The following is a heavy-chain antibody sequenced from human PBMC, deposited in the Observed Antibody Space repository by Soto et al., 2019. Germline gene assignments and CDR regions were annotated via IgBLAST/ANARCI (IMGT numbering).Heavy chain of an antibody. CDR3: ARGIATGQLDA. J-gene: IGHJ5*02. Sequence: QVPLVQSGAEVKKPGASVMLSCKASGYTFTTYTMNWVRQAPGQRLEWMGWINPVNGNTKSSQKFQDRVIITRDTSASTAYMELRSLRSEDTAVYYCARGIATGQLDAWGQGTLVIVSS. V-gene: IGHV1-3*01. CDR1: GYTFTTYT. D-gene: IGHD6-13*01. CDR2: INPVNGNT.